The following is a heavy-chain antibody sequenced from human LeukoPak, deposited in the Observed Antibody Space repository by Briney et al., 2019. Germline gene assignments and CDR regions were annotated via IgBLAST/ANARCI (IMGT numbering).Heavy chain of an antibody. CDR1: GFSVSSNY. CDR3: ARLESYDSSGPYRGYFDY. CDR2: VYSSGDT. D-gene: IGHD3-22*01. Sequence: GGSLRLSCAASGFSVSSNYMSWVRQAPGKGLEWVSIVYSSGDTYYADSVKGRFTISRDNSRNTVYLQMTSLRAEDTAVYCCARLESYDSSGPYRGYFDYWGQGTLVTVSS. J-gene: IGHJ4*02. V-gene: IGHV3-53*01.